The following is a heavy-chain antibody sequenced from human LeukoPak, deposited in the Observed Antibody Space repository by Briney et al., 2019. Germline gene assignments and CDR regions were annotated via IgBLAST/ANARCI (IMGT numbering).Heavy chain of an antibody. CDR2: IYSGGRT. J-gene: IGHJ6*03. CDR3: ARVKGGSSWYTAYYMDV. Sequence: GGSLRLSCAASGFTVSSNYMSWVRQAPGKGLEWVSVIYSGGRTYYADSVKGRFTISRDNSKTTLYLQMNSLRAEDTAVYYCARVKGGSSWYTAYYMDVWGKGTTVTVSS. CDR1: GFTVSSNY. V-gene: IGHV3-53*01. D-gene: IGHD6-13*01.